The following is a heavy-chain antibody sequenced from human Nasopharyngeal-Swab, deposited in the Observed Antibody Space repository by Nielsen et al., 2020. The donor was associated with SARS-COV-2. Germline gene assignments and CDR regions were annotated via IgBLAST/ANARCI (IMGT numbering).Heavy chain of an antibody. D-gene: IGHD3-10*01. Sequence: GESLKISCVASGFSFNDVWMSWVRQGPGKGLEWVGRIKRRDEGGTTDYAAPVKGRFTISRDDSKTTLHLQMNSLKTEDTAVYYCTTDSVMVRGLSIRDYWGQGTLVSVSS. CDR2: IKRRDEGGTT. CDR3: TTDSVMVRGLSIRDY. V-gene: IGHV3-15*01. CDR1: GFSFNDVW. J-gene: IGHJ4*02.